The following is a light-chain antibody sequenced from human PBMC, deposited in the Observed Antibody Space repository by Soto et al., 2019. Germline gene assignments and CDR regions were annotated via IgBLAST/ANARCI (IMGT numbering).Light chain of an antibody. CDR2: KVS. CDR1: SSDIGTYNY. J-gene: IGLJ3*02. CDR3: SSYATNNIPWV. Sequence: QSALTQPASVSGSLGQSITISCTGTSSDIGTYNYVSWYQQYPGKAPKLMIYKVSDRPSGVSSRFSGSKSGNTASLTISGLQAEDEADYYCSSYATNNIPWVFGGGTKVTVL. V-gene: IGLV2-14*01.